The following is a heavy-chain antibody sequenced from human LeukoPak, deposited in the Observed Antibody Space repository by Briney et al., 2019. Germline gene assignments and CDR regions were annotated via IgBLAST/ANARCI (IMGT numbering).Heavy chain of an antibody. D-gene: IGHD2-15*01. Sequence: GGSLRLSCAASGFTLSSYEMNWVRQAPGKGLEWVSYISSSGSDIYYAESVKGRFTISRDNAKNSLYLQMNSLRAEDTAVYYCARGIYCSGGSCYLDYWGQGTLVTVSS. CDR3: ARGIYCSGGSCYLDY. J-gene: IGHJ4*02. CDR1: GFTLSSYE. CDR2: ISSSGSDI. V-gene: IGHV3-48*03.